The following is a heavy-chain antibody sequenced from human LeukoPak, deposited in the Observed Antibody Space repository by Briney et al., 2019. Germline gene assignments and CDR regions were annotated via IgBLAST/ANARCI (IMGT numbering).Heavy chain of an antibody. CDR1: GGSISSYY. CDR3: ATMITFGGVL. Sequence: SETLSLTCTVSGGSISSYYWSWLRQPPGKGLEWIGYIYYSGSTNYNPSLKSRVTISVDTSKNQFSLKLSSVTAADTAVYYCATMITFGGVLWGQGTLVTVSS. V-gene: IGHV4-59*01. CDR2: IYYSGST. J-gene: IGHJ4*02. D-gene: IGHD3-16*01.